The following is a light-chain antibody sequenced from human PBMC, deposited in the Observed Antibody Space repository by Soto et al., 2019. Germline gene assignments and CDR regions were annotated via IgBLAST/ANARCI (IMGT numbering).Light chain of an antibody. CDR1: QSISDT. V-gene: IGKV3-15*01. CDR3: QQHNNWPWT. J-gene: IGKJ1*01. CDR2: GAS. Sequence: EIVMTQSPATLSVSPGGRATLSCRASQSISDTLAWYQQKPGQAPRLLIHGASTRATGFPGRFSGSGSGTDFTLTISSLQSEDVSVYYCQQHNNWPWTFGPGTKVEIK.